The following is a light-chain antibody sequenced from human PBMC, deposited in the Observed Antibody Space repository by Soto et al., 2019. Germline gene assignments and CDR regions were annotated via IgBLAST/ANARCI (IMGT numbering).Light chain of an antibody. CDR2: WSS. V-gene: IGKV4-1*01. CDR3: QQYYSAPWT. J-gene: IGKJ1*01. CDR1: QVVLYNSNNKNY. Sequence: DIVMTQSPDSLAVSLGERATINCKSSQVVLYNSNNKNYIAWYQQKPGQPPKLLIYWSSTREFGVPDRISGSGSGTDFSLTISSLQAEDVAVYYCQQYYSAPWTFGQGTKVEIK.